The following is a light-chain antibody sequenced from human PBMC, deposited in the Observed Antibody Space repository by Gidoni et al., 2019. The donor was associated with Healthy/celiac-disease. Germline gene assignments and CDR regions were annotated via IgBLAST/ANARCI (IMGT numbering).Light chain of an antibody. CDR3: QQRSNWPPGWT. Sequence: EIVLTQSPATLSSSPGERATLSCRASQSVSSYLAWYQQKPGQAPRLLIYDASNRATGIPARFSGSGSGTDFTLTISSLEPEDFAVYYCQQRSNWPPGWTFGQGTKVEIK. V-gene: IGKV3-11*01. CDR2: DAS. CDR1: QSVSSY. J-gene: IGKJ1*01.